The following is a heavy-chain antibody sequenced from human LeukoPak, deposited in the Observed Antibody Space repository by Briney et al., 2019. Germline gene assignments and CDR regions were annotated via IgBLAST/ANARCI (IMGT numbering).Heavy chain of an antibody. V-gene: IGHV3-33*01. CDR2: IWYDGSNK. D-gene: IGHD3-22*01. CDR1: GFTFSSYG. J-gene: IGHJ4*02. Sequence: GRSLRLSCAASGFTFSSYGMHWVRQAPGKGLEWVAVIWYDGSNKYYADSVKGRSTISRDNSKNTLYLQMNSLRAEDTAVYYCARVPSYYYDSSGYFDYWGQGTLVTVSS. CDR3: ARVPSYYYDSSGYFDY.